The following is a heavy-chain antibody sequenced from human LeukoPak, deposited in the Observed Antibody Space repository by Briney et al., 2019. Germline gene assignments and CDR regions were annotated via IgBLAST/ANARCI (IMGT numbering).Heavy chain of an antibody. CDR3: ARGPYDSSGYYPLAFDY. Sequence: SETLSLTCTVSGGSISSYYWSWIRQPPGKGLERIWYIYYSGSTNYNPSLKSRVTISVDTSKNQFSLKLSSVTAADTAAYYCARGPYDSSGYYPLAFDYWGQGTLVTVSS. D-gene: IGHD3-22*01. J-gene: IGHJ4*02. CDR2: IYYSGST. V-gene: IGHV4-59*01. CDR1: GGSISSYY.